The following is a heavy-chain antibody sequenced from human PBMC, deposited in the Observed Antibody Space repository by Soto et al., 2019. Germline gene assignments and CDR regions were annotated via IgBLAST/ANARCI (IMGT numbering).Heavy chain of an antibody. CDR3: ARDQGRYDFWSGYYPDYYYYYYMDV. J-gene: IGHJ6*03. D-gene: IGHD3-3*01. CDR2: IYYSGST. CDR1: GGSISSYY. Sequence: PSETLSLTCTVSGGSISSYYWSWIRQPPGKGLEWIGYIYYSGSTNYNPSLKSRVTISVDTSKNQFSLKLSSVTAADTAVYYCARDQGRYDFWSGYYPDYYYYYYMDVWGKGTKVTVSS. V-gene: IGHV4-59*01.